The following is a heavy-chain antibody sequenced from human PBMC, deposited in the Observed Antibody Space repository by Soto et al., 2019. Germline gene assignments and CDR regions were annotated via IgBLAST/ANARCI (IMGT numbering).Heavy chain of an antibody. Sequence: SETLSLTCAVYGGSFNGYYWSWIRQPPGKGLEWIGEINHSGSTNYNPSLKSRVTISVDMSKNQFSLKLTSVTAADTAVYYCARGRKQLVLPYYDYYGMDVWGQGPTVTVSS. CDR1: GGSFNGYY. J-gene: IGHJ6*02. CDR2: INHSGST. V-gene: IGHV4-34*01. CDR3: ARGRKQLVLPYYDYYGMDV. D-gene: IGHD6-13*01.